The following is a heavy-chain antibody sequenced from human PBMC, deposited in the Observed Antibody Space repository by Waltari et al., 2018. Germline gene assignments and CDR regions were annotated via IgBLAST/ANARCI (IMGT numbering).Heavy chain of an antibody. CDR1: GVTLSRSW. J-gene: IGHJ3*01. CDR3: ARAGLLGAFDV. CDR2: INNDGSST. Sequence: EVQLVESGGGLVQPGGSLRLSCAASGVTLSRSWIHWVRQSPGQGLRGVSRINNDGSSTVYADSVKGRFTISRDDAKNTVSLQMNNLSAEDTALYYCARAGLLGAFDVWGQGTMVTVSS. D-gene: IGHD2-15*01. V-gene: IGHV3-74*03.